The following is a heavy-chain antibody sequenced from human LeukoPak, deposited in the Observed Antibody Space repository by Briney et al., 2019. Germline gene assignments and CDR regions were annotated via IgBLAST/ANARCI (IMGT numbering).Heavy chain of an antibody. CDR1: GGSISSYY. CDR2: IYNTGNT. D-gene: IGHD3-10*01. Sequence: SETLSLTCIVSGGSISSYYWSWIRQPPGKGLEWIGYIYNTGNTNYNPSLKSRVTISVDTSKNQFSLKLSSVTAADTAVYYCARGSTGSGSGNWFDPWGQGTLVTVSS. V-gene: IGHV4-59*01. J-gene: IGHJ5*02. CDR3: ARGSTGSGSGNWFDP.